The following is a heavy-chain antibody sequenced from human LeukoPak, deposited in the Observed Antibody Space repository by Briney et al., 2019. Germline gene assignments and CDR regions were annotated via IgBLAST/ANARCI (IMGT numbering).Heavy chain of an antibody. CDR2: INHSGST. J-gene: IGHJ4*02. Sequence: PSETLSLTCAVYGGSFSGYYWSWIRQPPGKGLEWIGEINHSGSTNYNPSLKSRVTISVDTSKSQFSLNLSSVTSADTAVYYCARGMVYLVRADYFYLGYWAPGALVT. V-gene: IGHV4-34*01. D-gene: IGHD3-10*01. CDR1: GGSFSGYY. CDR3: ARGMVYLVRADYFYLGY.